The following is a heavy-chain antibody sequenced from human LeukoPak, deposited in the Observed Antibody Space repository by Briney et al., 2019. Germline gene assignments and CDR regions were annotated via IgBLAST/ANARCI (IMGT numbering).Heavy chain of an antibody. J-gene: IGHJ6*03. CDR2: ISGAGYTT. Sequence: GGSLRLSCAASGFTFSSSAMSWVRQAPGKGLEWVSGISGAGYTTYYADSVKGRFTISRDNSKNTLYLQMNSLRGEDTAVYYCAKLKYSYGSPYYYMDVWGKGTTVTVSS. CDR1: GFTFSSSA. CDR3: AKLKYSYGSPYYYMDV. D-gene: IGHD5-18*01. V-gene: IGHV3-23*01.